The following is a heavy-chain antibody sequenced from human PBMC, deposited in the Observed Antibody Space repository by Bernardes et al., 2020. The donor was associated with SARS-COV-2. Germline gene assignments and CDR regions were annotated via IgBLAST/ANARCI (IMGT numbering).Heavy chain of an antibody. CDR2: IYWDDDK. V-gene: IGHV2-5*02. CDR3: AHSGSYWPPPLDY. D-gene: IGHD1-26*01. Sequence: SHHAPGKSTLSLTLTCTFSWISLGNRRVGVGWISQPPGRAPEWLALIYWDDDKRYSPSLKSRLTITKDTSKNQVVLTMTNMDPVDTATYFCAHSGSYWPPPLDYWGQGILVT. CDR1: WISLGNRRVG. J-gene: IGHJ4*01.